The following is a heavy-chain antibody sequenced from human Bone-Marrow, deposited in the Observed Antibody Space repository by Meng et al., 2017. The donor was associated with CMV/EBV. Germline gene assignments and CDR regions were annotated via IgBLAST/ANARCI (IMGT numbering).Heavy chain of an antibody. CDR2: IIPIFGTA. CDR1: GYTFTSYA. CDR3: ARDRTDAFDI. Sequence: SVKVSCKASGYTFTSYAMHWVRQAPGQGLEWMGGIIPIFGTANYAQKFQGRVTITTDESTSTAYMELSSLRSEDTAVYYCARDRTDAFDIWGQGTMVTVSS. V-gene: IGHV1-69*05. J-gene: IGHJ3*02.